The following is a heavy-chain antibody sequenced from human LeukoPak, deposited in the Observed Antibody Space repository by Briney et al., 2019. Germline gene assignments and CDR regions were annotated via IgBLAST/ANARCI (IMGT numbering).Heavy chain of an antibody. CDR2: ISYDGSNK. V-gene: IGHV3-30*18. D-gene: IGHD3-10*01. CDR3: AKDRAVRGVIEVDY. CDR1: GFTFSSYG. Sequence: GGSLRLSCAASGFTFSSYGMHWVRQAPGKGLEWVAVISYDGSNKYYADSVKGRFTISRDNSKNTLHLQINSLRAEDTAVCYCAKDRAVRGVIEVDYWGQGTLVTVS. J-gene: IGHJ4*02.